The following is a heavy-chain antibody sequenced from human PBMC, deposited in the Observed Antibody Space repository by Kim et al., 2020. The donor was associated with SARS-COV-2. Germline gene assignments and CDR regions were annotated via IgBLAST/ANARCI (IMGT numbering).Heavy chain of an antibody. CDR1: GYTFTSYA. D-gene: IGHD3-10*01. Sequence: ASVKVSCKASGYTFTSYAMHWVRQAPGQRLEWMGWINAGNGNTKYSQKFQGRVTITRDTSASTAYMELSSLRSEDTAVYYCARVRYYGSGSIDWYFDLWGRGTLVTVSS. V-gene: IGHV1-3*01. J-gene: IGHJ2*01. CDR3: ARVRYYGSGSIDWYFDL. CDR2: INAGNGNT.